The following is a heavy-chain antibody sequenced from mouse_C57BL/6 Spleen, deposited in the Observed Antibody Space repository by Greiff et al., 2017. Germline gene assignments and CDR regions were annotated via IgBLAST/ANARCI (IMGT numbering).Heavy chain of an antibody. J-gene: IGHJ1*03. Sequence: QVQLQQPGAELVKPGASVKLSCKASGYTFTSYWMQWVKQRPGQGLEWIGEIDPSDSYTNYNQKFQGKATLTVDTSSSTAYMQLSRLTSEDSAVYYCARRDGSSPLGSFDVWGTGTTVTVSS. CDR3: ARRDGSSPLGSFDV. CDR2: IDPSDSYT. CDR1: GYTFTSYW. D-gene: IGHD1-1*01. V-gene: IGHV1-50*01.